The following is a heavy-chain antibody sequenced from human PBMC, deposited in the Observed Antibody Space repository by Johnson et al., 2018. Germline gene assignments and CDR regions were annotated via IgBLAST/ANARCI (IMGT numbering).Heavy chain of an antibody. CDR1: GFTFSSYS. CDR3: ARDRPGSGWDVVTAIQARGYFQH. Sequence: VQLVQSGGGLVKPGGSLRLSCAASGFTFSSYSMNWVRQAPGKGLEWVSSISSSSSYIYYADSVKGRFTISRDNAKNSLYLQMNSLRAEDTAVYYCARDRPGSGWDVVTAIQARGYFQHWGQGTLVTVSS. V-gene: IGHV3-21*01. CDR2: ISSSSSYI. D-gene: IGHD2-21*02. J-gene: IGHJ1*01.